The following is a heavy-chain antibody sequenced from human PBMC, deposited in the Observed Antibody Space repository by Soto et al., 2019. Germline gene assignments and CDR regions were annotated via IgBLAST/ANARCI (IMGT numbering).Heavy chain of an antibody. Sequence: PSETLSLTCTVSGGSISSGDYYWSWIRQPPGKGLEWIGYIYYSGSTYYNPSLKSRVTISVDTSKNQFSLKLSSVTAADTAVYYCARVSAREYYDSSWYYYFFRPAWLDYWGKGTLVTVAS. D-gene: IGHD3-22*01. CDR2: IYYSGST. CDR1: GGSISSGDYY. V-gene: IGHV4-30-4*01. J-gene: IGHJ4*02. CDR3: ARVSAREYYDSSWYYYFFRPAWLDY.